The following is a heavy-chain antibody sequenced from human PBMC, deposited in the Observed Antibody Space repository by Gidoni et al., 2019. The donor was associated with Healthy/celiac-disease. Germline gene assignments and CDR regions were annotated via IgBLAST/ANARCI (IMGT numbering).Heavy chain of an antibody. Sequence: QLQLQESGPGLVKPSETLSLTCTVSGGSISSSSYYWGWIRQPPGKGLEWIGSIYYSGSTYYNPSLKSRVTISVDTSKNQFSLKLSSVTAADTAVYYCARAQWELWWFDPWGQGTLVTVSS. V-gene: IGHV4-39*01. J-gene: IGHJ5*02. CDR1: GGSISSSSYY. CDR3: ARAQWELWWFDP. D-gene: IGHD1-26*01. CDR2: IYYSGST.